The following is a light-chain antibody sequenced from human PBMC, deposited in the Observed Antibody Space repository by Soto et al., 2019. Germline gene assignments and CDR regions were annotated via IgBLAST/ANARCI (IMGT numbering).Light chain of an antibody. CDR2: GAS. Sequence: ILFAASPGTLSFSPGGRAPPPRRGRQSVSSSYLTWYQQKGGQAPRLLIYGASSRATGTPDRFSGSGSGTDFTLTISRLEPEDFVVYYCQYYGHSPPVTFGGGTKVDIK. V-gene: IGKV3-20*01. CDR3: QYYGHSPPVT. J-gene: IGKJ4*01. CDR1: QSVSSSY.